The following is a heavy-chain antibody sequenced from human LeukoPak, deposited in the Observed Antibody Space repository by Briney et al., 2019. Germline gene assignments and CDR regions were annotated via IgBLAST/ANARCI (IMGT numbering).Heavy chain of an antibody. V-gene: IGHV3-33*01. D-gene: IGHD6-19*01. Sequence: PGRSLRLSCAASGFTFSNYGMHWVRQGPGKGLEWVAVIWYDGSNKWYTDSVKGRFTISRDNSKNTVYLQMNSLRAEDTAVYYCARDPSSGLYSSGWPGNCFDPWGRGTLVTVSS. CDR1: GFTFSNYG. J-gene: IGHJ5*02. CDR3: ARDPSSGLYSSGWPGNCFDP. CDR2: IWYDGSNK.